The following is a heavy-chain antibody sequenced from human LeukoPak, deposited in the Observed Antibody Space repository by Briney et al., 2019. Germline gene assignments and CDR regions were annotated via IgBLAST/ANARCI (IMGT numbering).Heavy chain of an antibody. V-gene: IGHV4-4*07. CDR3: ARQPLLGSYWFFDL. CDR1: GGSISSYY. CDR2: IYTSGSA. D-gene: IGHD2-8*02. Sequence: KTSETLSLTCTVSGGSISSYYWSWIRQPAGKGLEWIGRIYTSGSANYNPSLKSRVTMSVDTSKNQFSLTLSSVTAADTAVYYCARQPLLGSYWFFDLWGRGTLVTVSS. J-gene: IGHJ2*01.